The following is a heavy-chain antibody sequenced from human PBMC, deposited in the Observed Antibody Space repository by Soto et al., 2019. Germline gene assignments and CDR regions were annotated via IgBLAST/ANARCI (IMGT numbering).Heavy chain of an antibody. CDR1: GGSISSSSYY. CDR3: ARGGRHNFWSGYISEYYFDY. CDR2: IYYSGST. V-gene: IGHV4-39*01. D-gene: IGHD3-3*01. Sequence: SETLSLTCTVSGGSISSSSYYWGWIRQPPGKGLEWIGSIYYSGSTYYNPSLKSRVTISVDTSRNQFSLKLSSVTAADTAVYYCARGGRHNFWSGYISEYYFDYWGQGTLVTVSS. J-gene: IGHJ4*02.